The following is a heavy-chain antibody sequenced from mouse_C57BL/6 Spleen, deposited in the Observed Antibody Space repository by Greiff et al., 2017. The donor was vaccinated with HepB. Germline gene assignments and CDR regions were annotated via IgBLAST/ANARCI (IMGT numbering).Heavy chain of an antibody. CDR1: GYAFTNYL. CDR3: ARYYYGSSYGMDY. CDR2: INPGSGGT. J-gene: IGHJ4*01. Sequence: VQVVESGAELVRPGTSVKVSCKASGYAFTNYLIEWVKQRPGQGLEWIGVINPGSGGTNYNEKFKGKATLTADKSSSTAYMQLSSLTSEDSAVYFCARYYYGSSYGMDYWGQGTSVTVSS. D-gene: IGHD1-1*01. V-gene: IGHV1-54*01.